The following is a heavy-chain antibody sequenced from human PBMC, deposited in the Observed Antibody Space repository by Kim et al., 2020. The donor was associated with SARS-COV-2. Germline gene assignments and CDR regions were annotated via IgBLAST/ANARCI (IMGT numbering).Heavy chain of an antibody. V-gene: IGHV1-3*01. CDR2: INAGNGNT. Sequence: ASVKVSCKASGYTFTSYAMHWVRQAPGQRLEWMGWINAGNGNTKYSQKFQGRVTITRDTSASTAYMELSSLRSEDTAVYYCATLLAARSFYYYYGMDVWGQGTTVTVSS. CDR3: ATLLAARSFYYYYGMDV. J-gene: IGHJ6*02. D-gene: IGHD6-6*01. CDR1: GYTFTSYA.